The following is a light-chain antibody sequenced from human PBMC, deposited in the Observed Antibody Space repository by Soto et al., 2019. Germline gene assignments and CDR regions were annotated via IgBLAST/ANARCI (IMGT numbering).Light chain of an antibody. CDR3: SSYSSNSTLYV. CDR2: EVT. J-gene: IGLJ1*01. CDR1: SSDVGAYNY. V-gene: IGLV2-14*01. Sequence: QSALTQPVSVSVSPGQSITISCSGTSSDVGAYNYVSWYQQHPDKAPKLMIYEVTTRPSGVSDRFSGSKSGNTASLTISGLQAEDEADYHCSSYSSNSTLYVFGTGTKLTVL.